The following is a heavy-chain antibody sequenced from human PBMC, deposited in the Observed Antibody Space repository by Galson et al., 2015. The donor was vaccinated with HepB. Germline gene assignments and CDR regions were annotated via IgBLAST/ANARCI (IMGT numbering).Heavy chain of an antibody. V-gene: IGHV1-8*01. CDR1: GYTFISDD. D-gene: IGHD6-13*01. Sequence: SVKFLCKAAGYTFISDDINCGRQATGEGLEWLGWMDPSSGNTDYAQKFQGRVTMTRNTSISPAYIELSSLRSDDTAVYYCARVDYITAPGTGAFDIWGQGTMVTVSS. CDR2: MDPSSGNT. J-gene: IGHJ3*02. CDR3: ARVDYITAPGTGAFDI.